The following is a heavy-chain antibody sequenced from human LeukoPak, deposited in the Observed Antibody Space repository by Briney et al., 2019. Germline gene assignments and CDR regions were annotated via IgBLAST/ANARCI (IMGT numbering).Heavy chain of an antibody. CDR1: GYTFTGYY. CDR2: INPNSGGT. J-gene: IGHJ4*02. D-gene: IGHD4-17*01. CDR3: ASSIRVTITYFDY. V-gene: IGHV1-2*02. Sequence: ASVKVSCKASGYTFTGYYMHWVRQAPGQGLEWMGWINPNSGGTNYAQTFQGRVTMTRDTSISTAYMELSRLRSDDTAVYYCASSIRVTITYFDYWGQGTLVTVSS.